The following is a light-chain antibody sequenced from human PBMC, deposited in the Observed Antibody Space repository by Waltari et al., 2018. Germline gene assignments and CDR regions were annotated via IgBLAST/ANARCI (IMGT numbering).Light chain of an antibody. CDR2: AAS. CDR1: QSVSSSY. CDR3: QLYHSSPREFT. V-gene: IGKV3-20*01. J-gene: IGKJ3*01. Sequence: EILLTQFPGTLSLSPGESATLFCRASQSVSSSYLAWYQQKPGQAPRLLISAASRRATGIPERFSGSGSGTDFTLTISRLDPEDFAVYYCQLYHSSPREFTFGPGTKVDIK.